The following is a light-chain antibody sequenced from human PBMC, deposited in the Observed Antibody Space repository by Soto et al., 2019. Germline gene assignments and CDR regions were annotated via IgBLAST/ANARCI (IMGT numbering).Light chain of an antibody. V-gene: IGKV2-28*01. CDR3: QQLNSYPRT. CDR2: LGS. J-gene: IGKJ4*01. CDR1: QSLLHSNGYNY. Sequence: DIVMTQSPLSLPVTPGEPASISCRSSQSLLHSNGYNYLDWYLQKPGQSPQLLIYLGSNRASGVPDRFSGSGSGTDFTLKISRVEAEDVGVYYCQQLNSYPRTFVGGTKVDIK.